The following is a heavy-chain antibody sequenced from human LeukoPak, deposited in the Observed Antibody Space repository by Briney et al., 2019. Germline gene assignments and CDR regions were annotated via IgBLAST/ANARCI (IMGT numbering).Heavy chain of an antibody. V-gene: IGHV4-4*07. CDR3: ARSGYSYGADAFDI. D-gene: IGHD5-18*01. CDR2: IYTSGST. Sequence: SETLSLTCTVSGGSISSYYWSWIRQPAGKGLEWIGRIYTSGSTNYNPSLKSRVTISVDTSKNQFSLKLSSVTAADTAVYYCARSGYSYGADAFDIWGQGTMVTVSS. J-gene: IGHJ3*02. CDR1: GGSISSYY.